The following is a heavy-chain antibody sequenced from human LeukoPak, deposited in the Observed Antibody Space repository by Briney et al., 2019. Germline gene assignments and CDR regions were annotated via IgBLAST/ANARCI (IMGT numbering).Heavy chain of an antibody. V-gene: IGHV4-59*01. CDR1: GGSISGYH. Sequence: SETLSLTCSVSGGSISGYHWSWIRQPPGKGLEWLGYIHYSGSTNYNPSLKSRVTISVDTSKNQFSLKLNSVTAADTAVYYCARDWARGSYYNCYFDYWGQGTLVTVSS. D-gene: IGHD3-10*01. CDR2: IHYSGST. J-gene: IGHJ4*02. CDR3: ARDWARGSYYNCYFDY.